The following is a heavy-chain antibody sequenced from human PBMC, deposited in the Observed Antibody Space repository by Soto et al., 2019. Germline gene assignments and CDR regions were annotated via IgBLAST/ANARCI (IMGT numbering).Heavy chain of an antibody. Sequence: QVQLQQWGAGLLKPSETLSLTCGLYGGSFTAYHWSWIRQPPGKGLEWIGEIDHSGFANYNPSLKSRVTISIDTSISQFSLKVNSVTAADTAVYYCARGRSMDVWGQGTTVPVSS. CDR2: IDHSGFA. CDR3: ARGRSMDV. V-gene: IGHV4-34*01. J-gene: IGHJ6*02. CDR1: GGSFTAYH.